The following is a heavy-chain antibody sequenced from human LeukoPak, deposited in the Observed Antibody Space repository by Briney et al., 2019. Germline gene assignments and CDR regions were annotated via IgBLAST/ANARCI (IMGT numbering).Heavy chain of an antibody. CDR3: ARGRGYSGYDSSQLWYY. Sequence: ASVTVSCTASGYTFTSYDINWVRHAPGQGLEWMGWMNPNSGNTGYAQKFQGRVTMTRNTSISTAYMQLSSLRSEDTAVYYCARGRGYSGYDSSQLWYYWGQGTLVTVSS. CDR2: MNPNSGNT. CDR1: GYTFTSYD. D-gene: IGHD5-12*01. J-gene: IGHJ4*02. V-gene: IGHV1-8*01.